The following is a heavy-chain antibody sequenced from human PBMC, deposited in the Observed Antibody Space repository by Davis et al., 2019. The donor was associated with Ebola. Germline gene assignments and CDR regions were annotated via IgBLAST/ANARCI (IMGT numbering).Heavy chain of an antibody. V-gene: IGHV3-30*03. CDR2: ISYDGSNK. Sequence: GESLKISCAASGFTFSSYGMHWVRQAPGKGLEWVAVISYDGSNKYYADSVKGRFTISRDNAKNTLFLQMNSLRVEDTAVYYCACYVLGWGQGTLVTVSS. J-gene: IGHJ4*02. D-gene: IGHD2-8*01. CDR3: ACYVLG. CDR1: GFTFSSYG.